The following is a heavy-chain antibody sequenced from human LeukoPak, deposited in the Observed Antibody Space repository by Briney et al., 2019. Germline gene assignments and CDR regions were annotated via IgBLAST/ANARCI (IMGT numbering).Heavy chain of an antibody. D-gene: IGHD3-3*01. CDR3: ARGDFITVFGVGLHSEGAFDF. Sequence: GGSLRLSCAASGFTFSNYWMSWVRQAPGKGLEWVANIKQDGSEKYYVDSVKGRFTISRDNAKNSVYLQMNSLRAEDTAVYYCARGDFITVFGVGLHSEGAFDFWGQGTMVTVSS. CDR1: GFTFSNYW. J-gene: IGHJ3*01. V-gene: IGHV3-7*01. CDR2: IKQDGSEK.